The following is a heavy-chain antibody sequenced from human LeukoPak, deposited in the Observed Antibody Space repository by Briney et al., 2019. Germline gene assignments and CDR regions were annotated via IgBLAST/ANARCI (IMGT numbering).Heavy chain of an antibody. CDR3: ARELPREVTLDY. CDR1: EFNFLSFG. V-gene: IGHV3-74*01. J-gene: IGHJ4*01. CDR2: IFTDGSTT. D-gene: IGHD1-26*01. Sequence: GGSLRLSCVASEFNFLSFGMQWDRQAPGKGLVWVSRIFTDGSTTSYADSVKGRFTISRDNAKNTLYLQMNSLRAEDTAVYYCARELPREVTLDYWGQGTLVTVSP.